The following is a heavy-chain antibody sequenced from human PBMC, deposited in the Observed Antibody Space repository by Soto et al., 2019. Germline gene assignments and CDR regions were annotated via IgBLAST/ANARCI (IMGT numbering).Heavy chain of an antibody. CDR2: IYWDDDK. D-gene: IGHD2-15*01. CDR1: GFSLSTSGVG. J-gene: IGHJ5*02. V-gene: IGHV2-5*02. CDR3: AHRGPYCSGGSCYSVRENWFDP. Sequence: QITLKESGPTLVKPTQTLTLTCTFSGFSLSTSGVGVGWIRQPPGKALEWLALIYWDDDKRYSPSLKSRLTMPKDPSKNQVVLTRTNMDPVDTATYYCAHRGPYCSGGSCYSVRENWFDPWGQGTLVTVSS.